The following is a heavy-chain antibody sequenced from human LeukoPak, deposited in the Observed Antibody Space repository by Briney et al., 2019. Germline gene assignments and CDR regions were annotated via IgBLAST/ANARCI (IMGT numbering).Heavy chain of an antibody. CDR2: ISSSSHSI. D-gene: IGHD6-19*01. V-gene: IGHV3-48*01. CDR3: ARHITVTYDAFDL. CDR1: GFAFSNYN. Sequence: GGSLRLSCAASGFAFSNYNMNWVRQAPGKGLEWVSYISSSSHSIYYADSVKGRFTVSRDNAQDSLYLQLNNLKAGDTAVYYCARHITVTYDAFDLWGRGTMVTVSS. J-gene: IGHJ3*01.